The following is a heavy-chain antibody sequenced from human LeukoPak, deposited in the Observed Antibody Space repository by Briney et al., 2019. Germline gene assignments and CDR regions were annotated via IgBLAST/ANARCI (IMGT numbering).Heavy chain of an antibody. J-gene: IGHJ5*02. Sequence: GESPKIFCNGSGYSFTCYWISLVPQVPGKGLEWMGRYDPSDSYTNHSPSFQGHVTISADKSISTAYLQWSSLKASDTAMYYCARDIVVVPAPIDWFDPWGQGTLVTVSS. CDR2: YDPSDSYT. V-gene: IGHV5-10-1*01. CDR1: GYSFTCYW. D-gene: IGHD2-2*01. CDR3: ARDIVVVPAPIDWFDP.